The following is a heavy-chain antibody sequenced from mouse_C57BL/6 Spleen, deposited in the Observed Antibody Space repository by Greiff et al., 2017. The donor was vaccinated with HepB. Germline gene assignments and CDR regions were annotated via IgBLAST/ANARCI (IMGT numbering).Heavy chain of an antibody. D-gene: IGHD1-1*01. CDR1: GYTFTSYW. Sequence: QVQLQQPGTELVKPGASVKLSCKASGYTFTSYWMHWVKQRPGQGLEWIGNINPSNGGTNYNEKFKSKATLTVDKSSSTAYMQLSSLTSEDSAVYYCARRGDTTVVDYWYFDVWGTGTTVTVSS. J-gene: IGHJ1*03. CDR2: INPSNGGT. V-gene: IGHV1-53*01. CDR3: ARRGDTTVVDYWYFDV.